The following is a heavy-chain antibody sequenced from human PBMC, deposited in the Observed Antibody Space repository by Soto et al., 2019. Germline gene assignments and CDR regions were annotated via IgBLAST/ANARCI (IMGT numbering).Heavy chain of an antibody. J-gene: IGHJ4*02. CDR3: AREDYYDTGYYVV. CDR1: GRSMSGYY. CDR2: IYTSGTT. D-gene: IGHD3-9*01. V-gene: IGHV4-4*07. Sequence: SETLSLTCTVSGRSMSGYYWSWIRQPAGERLEWIGRIYTSGTTDFNPSLKGRVTMSVDTSKNQFSLKLTSVTAADAALYYCAREDYYDTGYYVVWGQGTQVTVSS.